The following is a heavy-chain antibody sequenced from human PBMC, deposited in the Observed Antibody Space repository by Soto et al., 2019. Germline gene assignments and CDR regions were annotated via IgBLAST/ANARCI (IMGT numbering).Heavy chain of an antibody. D-gene: IGHD2-2*01. Sequence: QVQLQQWGAGLLKPSETLSLTCAVYGGSFSGYYWSWIRQPPGKGLEWIGEINHSGSTNYNPSLKSRVTISVDTSKNQFSLKLSSVTAADTAVYYCARALGYCSSTSCYPFGYYYYGMDVWGQGTTVTVSS. CDR3: ARALGYCSSTSCYPFGYYYYGMDV. CDR1: GGSFSGYY. J-gene: IGHJ6*02. CDR2: INHSGST. V-gene: IGHV4-34*01.